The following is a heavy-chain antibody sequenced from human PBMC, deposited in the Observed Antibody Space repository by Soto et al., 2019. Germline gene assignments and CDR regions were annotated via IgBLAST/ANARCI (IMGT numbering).Heavy chain of an antibody. Sequence: ASVKVSCKASGYTFTSYYMHWVRQAPGQGLEWMGIINPSGGSTSYAQKFQGRVTMTRDTSTSTVYMELSSLRSEDTAVYYCARELVGATTPYYGMDVWGQGTTVTVSS. CDR2: INPSGGST. V-gene: IGHV1-46*01. J-gene: IGHJ6*02. CDR3: ARELVGATTPYYGMDV. D-gene: IGHD1-26*01. CDR1: GYTFTSYY.